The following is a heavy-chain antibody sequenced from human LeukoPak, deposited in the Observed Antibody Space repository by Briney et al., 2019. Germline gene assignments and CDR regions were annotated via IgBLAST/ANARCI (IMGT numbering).Heavy chain of an antibody. J-gene: IGHJ6*02. CDR1: GFTFSSYS. Sequence: GRSLRLSCAASGFTFSSYSMNWVRQAPGKGLEWVSSISSSSSYIYYADSVKGRFTISRDNAKNSLYLQMNSLRAEDTAVYYCARDYWDYYDSSGYYPNYYYYYGMDVWGQGTTVTVSS. D-gene: IGHD3-22*01. CDR2: ISSSSSYI. V-gene: IGHV3-21*01. CDR3: ARDYWDYYDSSGYYPNYYYYYGMDV.